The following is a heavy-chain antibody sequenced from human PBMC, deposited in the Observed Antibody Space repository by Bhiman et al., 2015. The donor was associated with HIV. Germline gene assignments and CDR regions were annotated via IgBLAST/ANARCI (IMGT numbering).Heavy chain of an antibody. J-gene: IGHJ6*02. Sequence: EVQLVESGGGLVQPGGSLRLSCVASGFTFSSYEVNWVRQAPGKGLEWVAYISSSGIIKYYADSVKGRFTISRDNANNSVFLQMNSLRAEDTGVYNCARDQAREVNGMDVWGQGTTVTVSS. CDR3: ARDQAREVNGMDV. CDR2: ISSSGIIK. CDR1: GFTFSSYE. V-gene: IGHV3-48*03. D-gene: IGHD3-10*01.